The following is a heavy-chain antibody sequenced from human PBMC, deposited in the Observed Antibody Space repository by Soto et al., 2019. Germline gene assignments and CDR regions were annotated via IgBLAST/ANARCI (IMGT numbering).Heavy chain of an antibody. CDR3: ARGSPQFWQLFDN. CDR2: MNPNSGNT. Sequence: ASVKVSCKASGYTFTSYDINWVRQATGQGLEWMGWMNPNSGNTGYAQKFQGRVTMTRNTSISTAYMELSSLRADDTGVYYCARGSPQFWQLFDNWGQGALVTVSS. J-gene: IGHJ4*02. V-gene: IGHV1-8*01. CDR1: GYTFTSYD. D-gene: IGHD3-3*01.